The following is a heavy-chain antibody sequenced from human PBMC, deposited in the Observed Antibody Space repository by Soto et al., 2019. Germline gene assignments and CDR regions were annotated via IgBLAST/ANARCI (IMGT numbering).Heavy chain of an antibody. D-gene: IGHD2-2*01. CDR1: GFTFSSYA. Sequence: GGSLRLSCAASGFTFSSYAMNWVRQAPRKGLEWVSVISGSGDNTYYADSVKGRFTISRDNSKNTLYLQMNSLRAEDTAVYYCAKDVCSSTSCRYDYWGQGTLVTVSS. V-gene: IGHV3-23*01. CDR3: AKDVCSSTSCRYDY. J-gene: IGHJ4*02. CDR2: ISGSGDNT.